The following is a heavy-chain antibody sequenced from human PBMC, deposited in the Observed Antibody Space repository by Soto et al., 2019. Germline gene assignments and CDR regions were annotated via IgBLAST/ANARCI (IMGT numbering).Heavy chain of an antibody. CDR3: ARVLGAYYFDY. V-gene: IGHV4-38-2*02. D-gene: IGHD2-8*02. J-gene: IGHJ4*02. CDR2: IYHSGST. Sequence: SETLSLTCTVSGYSISSGYYWGWIRQPPGKGLGWIGSIYHSGSTYYNPSLKSRVTISVDTSKNQFSLKLSSVTAADTAVYYCARVLGAYYFDYWGQGTLVTVSS. CDR1: GYSISSGYY.